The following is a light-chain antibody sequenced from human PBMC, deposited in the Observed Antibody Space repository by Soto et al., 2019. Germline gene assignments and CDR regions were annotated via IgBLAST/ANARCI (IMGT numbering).Light chain of an antibody. CDR1: QRVSTW. CDR2: DAS. Sequence: IPMTQSPSSLYASVGDRVTITCRASQRVSTWLAWYQQKPGKAPKLLIYDASNLETGVPSRFSGSGSGTDFTFTISSLQPEDIATYYCQQCDNLPLTFGGGTKVDIK. CDR3: QQCDNLPLT. J-gene: IGKJ4*01. V-gene: IGKV1-33*01.